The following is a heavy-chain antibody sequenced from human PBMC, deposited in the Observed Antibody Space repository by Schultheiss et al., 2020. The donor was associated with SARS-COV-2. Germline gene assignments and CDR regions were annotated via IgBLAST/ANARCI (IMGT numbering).Heavy chain of an antibody. CDR1: GFTFSNAW. CDR2: IKSKTDGGTT. D-gene: IGHD2-2*01. J-gene: IGHJ4*02. V-gene: IGHV3-15*01. CDR3: ARATRKSSFDY. Sequence: GGSLRLSCAASGFTFSNAWMSWVRQAPGKGLEWVGLIKSKTDGGTTDYAAPVKGRFTISRDDSKNTLYLQMNSLKTEDTAVYYCARATRKSSFDYWGQGTLVTVSS.